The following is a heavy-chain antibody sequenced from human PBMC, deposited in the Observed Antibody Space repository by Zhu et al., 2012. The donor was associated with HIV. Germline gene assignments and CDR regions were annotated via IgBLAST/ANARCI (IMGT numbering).Heavy chain of an antibody. CDR2: INTDGSST. D-gene: IGHD5-24*01. V-gene: IGHV3-74*01. Sequence: EVQLVESGGSLVQPGGSLRLSCAASGFTFSSYWMHWFRQVSEKGLVWVSRINTDGSSTDYADSVKGRITISRDNAKNTLYLHMNSLRTEDSAVYYCARARDGYADYWGQGTLVHRLL. CDR3: ARARDGYADY. J-gene: IGHJ4*02. CDR1: GFTFSSYW.